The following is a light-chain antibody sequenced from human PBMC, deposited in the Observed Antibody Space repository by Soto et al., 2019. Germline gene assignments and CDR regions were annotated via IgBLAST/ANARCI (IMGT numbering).Light chain of an antibody. J-gene: IGLJ1*01. V-gene: IGLV2-14*03. Sequence: QSVLTQPASVSGSPGQSIAISCTGTSSDFDGFTKVSWYQHHPDKAPKLMMYDVTNRPSGVSDSFSGSKSGNTASLTISGLQAEDEADYYCSSFTSSFTYVFGSGTKVTVL. CDR1: SSDFDGFTK. CDR3: SSFTSSFTYV. CDR2: DVT.